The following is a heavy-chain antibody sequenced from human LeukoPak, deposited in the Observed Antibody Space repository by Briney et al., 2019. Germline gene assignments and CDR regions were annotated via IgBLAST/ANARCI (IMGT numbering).Heavy chain of an antibody. CDR2: ISAYNGNT. CDR3: ARRSGGSFKNAFDI. V-gene: IGHV1-18*01. J-gene: IGHJ3*02. Sequence: ASVKVSCKASGYTFTSYGISWVRQAPGQGLEWMGCISAYNGNTNYAQKLQGRVTMTTDTSTSTAYMELRSLRSDDTAVYYCARRSGGSFKNAFDIWGQGTMVTASS. D-gene: IGHD2-15*01. CDR1: GYTFTSYG.